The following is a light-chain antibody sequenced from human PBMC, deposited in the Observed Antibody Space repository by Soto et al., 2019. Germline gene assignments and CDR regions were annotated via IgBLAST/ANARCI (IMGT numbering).Light chain of an antibody. CDR1: QSVSIN. Sequence: EIVMTQSPASLSVAPGERATLSCRAGQSVSINLAWYQQKPGQAPRLLIYDTSTRATGVPTRFSGSRSGAEFTLTINSLQSEDFAVYYCQQYNNWPITFGQGTRLEIK. CDR2: DTS. V-gene: IGKV3-15*01. CDR3: QQYNNWPIT. J-gene: IGKJ5*01.